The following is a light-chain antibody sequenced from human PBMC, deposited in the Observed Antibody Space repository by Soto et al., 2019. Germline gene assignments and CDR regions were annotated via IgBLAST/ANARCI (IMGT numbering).Light chain of an antibody. CDR1: QSVSNN. Sequence: EIVMTQSPATLSVSPGERATLSCRASQSVSNNLAWYQWKHGQAPRLLIYGASTRATGTPARLSGSGSGTEFTLTISSLQSEDFAVYYCQQYNNWPPMYTFGQGTKLEIK. CDR3: QQYNNWPPMYT. V-gene: IGKV3-15*01. J-gene: IGKJ2*01. CDR2: GAS.